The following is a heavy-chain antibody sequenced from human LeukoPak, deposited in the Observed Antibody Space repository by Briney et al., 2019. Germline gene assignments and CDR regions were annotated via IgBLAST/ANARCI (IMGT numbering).Heavy chain of an antibody. CDR3: AKQFPETS. CDR2: INAVDTNT. D-gene: IGHD1-14*01. CDR1: GFTFSSYA. Sequence: GGSLRLSCAASGFTFSSYAMTWVRQAPGKGLEWVSTINAVDTNTYYADSVKGRFTVSRDNSKNTLYLQMNSLRAEDTAVYYCAKQFPETSWGQGTLVTVSS. V-gene: IGHV3-23*01. J-gene: IGHJ4*02.